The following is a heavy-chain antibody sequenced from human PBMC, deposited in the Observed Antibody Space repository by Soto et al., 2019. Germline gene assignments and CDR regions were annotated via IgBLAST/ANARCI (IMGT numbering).Heavy chain of an antibody. CDR3: ARRHREVPALIGDYFDY. CDR1: GFTFSSFA. V-gene: IGHV3-30*04. Sequence: QVQLVESGGGVVQPGKSLTLSCAASGFTFSSFAMHWVRQPPGKGLEWVAVVSFDGNRQYFSDSVKGRFTISRDNSKNTVSRHMHSLRDDDSALYYCARRHREVPALIGDYFDYWGQGTLVTVSS. CDR2: VSFDGNRQ. J-gene: IGHJ4*02. D-gene: IGHD2-2*01.